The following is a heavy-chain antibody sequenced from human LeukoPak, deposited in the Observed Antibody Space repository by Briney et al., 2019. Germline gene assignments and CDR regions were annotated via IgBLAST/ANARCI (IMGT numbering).Heavy chain of an antibody. J-gene: IGHJ6*02. CDR1: GYTLTELS. CDR3: ATGRGDCSGGSCYLHGMDV. V-gene: IGHV1-24*01. Sequence: ASVKVSCKVSGYTLTELSMHWVRQAPGKGLEWMGGFDPEDGETIYAQKFQGRVTMTEDTSTDTAYMELSSLRSEDTAVYYCATGRGDCSGGSCYLHGMDVWGQGTTVTVSS. CDR2: FDPEDGET. D-gene: IGHD2-15*01.